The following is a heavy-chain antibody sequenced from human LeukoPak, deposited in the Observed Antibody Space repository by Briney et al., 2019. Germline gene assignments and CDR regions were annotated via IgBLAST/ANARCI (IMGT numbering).Heavy chain of an antibody. Sequence: GGSLRLSCAASGFTFSSYWMNWVRQAPGEGLEWVANINQDGTEKYYVDSVKGRFTISRDNAKNSLYLQMNGLRAEDTAVYYCARGGFRFFAHWGQGTLVTVSS. CDR3: ARGGFRFFAH. J-gene: IGHJ5*02. D-gene: IGHD3-22*01. CDR2: INQDGTEK. CDR1: GFTFSSYW. V-gene: IGHV3-7*04.